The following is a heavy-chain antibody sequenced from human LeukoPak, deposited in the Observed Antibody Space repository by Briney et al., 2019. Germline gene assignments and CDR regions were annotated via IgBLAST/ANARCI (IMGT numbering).Heavy chain of an antibody. V-gene: IGHV3-21*01. CDR1: GFTFSSYS. CDR3: ARSDLPAAIY. J-gene: IGHJ4*02. CDR2: ISSSSSYI. D-gene: IGHD2-2*01. Sequence: PGGSLRLSCAASGFTFSSYSMNWVRRAPGKGLEWVSSISSSSSYIYYADSVKGRFTISRDNAKNSLYLQMNSLRVEDTAVYYCARSDLPAAIYWGQGTLVTVSS.